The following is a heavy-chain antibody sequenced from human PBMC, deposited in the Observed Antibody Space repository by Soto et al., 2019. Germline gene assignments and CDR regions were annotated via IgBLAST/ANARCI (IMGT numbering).Heavy chain of an antibody. J-gene: IGHJ3*02. V-gene: IGHV4-59*01. CDR3: ARDQREYSGYDPGSSYAFDI. CDR2: IYYSGST. D-gene: IGHD5-12*01. Sequence: SETLSLTCTVSGGSISSYYWSWIRQPPRKGLEWIGYIYYSGSTNYNPSLKSRVTISVDTSKNQFSLKLSSVTAADTAVYYCARDQREYSGYDPGSSYAFDIWGQGTMVTVSS. CDR1: GGSISSYY.